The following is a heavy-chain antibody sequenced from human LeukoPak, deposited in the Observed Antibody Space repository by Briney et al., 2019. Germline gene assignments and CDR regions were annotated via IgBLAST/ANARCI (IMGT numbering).Heavy chain of an antibody. J-gene: IGHJ4*02. CDR1: GGSISSSNYY. Sequence: SETLSLTCTVSGGSISSSNYYWGWIRQPPGKGLEWIGSIYYSGYTYYNPSLKSRVTISVDTSKNQFSLKLSSVTAADTAVYYCARLSQKATMVRGVYYFDYWGQGTLVTVSS. D-gene: IGHD3-10*01. CDR3: ARLSQKATMVRGVYYFDY. V-gene: IGHV4-39*01. CDR2: IYYSGYT.